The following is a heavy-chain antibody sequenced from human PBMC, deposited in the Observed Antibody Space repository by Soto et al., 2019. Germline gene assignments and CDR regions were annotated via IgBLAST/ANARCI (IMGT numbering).Heavy chain of an antibody. CDR1: GGPIRIYY. V-gene: IGHV4-59*01. Sequence: SETLSLTCTVSGGPIRIYYWSWFRQPPGKGLEWIGYIYYSGSTNYNPSLKSRVTISVDTSKNQFSLKLSSVTAADTAVYYCARIEGDGYMDVWGKGTTVTVSS. D-gene: IGHD2-21*01. CDR3: ARIEGDGYMDV. J-gene: IGHJ6*03. CDR2: IYYSGST.